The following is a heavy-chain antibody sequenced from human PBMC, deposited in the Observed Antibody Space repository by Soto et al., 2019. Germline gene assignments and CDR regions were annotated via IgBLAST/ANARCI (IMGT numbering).Heavy chain of an antibody. CDR2: ISNSDSPI. J-gene: IGHJ4*02. D-gene: IGHD1-1*01. CDR1: GFTFSDYY. CDR3: VRVGKNWNQLDY. Sequence: KTGGSLRLSCAASGFTFSDYYISWIRQPPGKGLDWVSYISNSDSPIYYADSVKGRFTISRDNAKNSLYLQMNSLRVDDTAVYYCVRVGKNWNQLDYWGQGTLVTVSS. V-gene: IGHV3-11*01.